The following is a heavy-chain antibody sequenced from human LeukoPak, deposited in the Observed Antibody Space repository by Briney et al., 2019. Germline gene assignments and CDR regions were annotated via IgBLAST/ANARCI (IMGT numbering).Heavy chain of an antibody. CDR2: IRYDGSNK. D-gene: IGHD5-12*01. V-gene: IGHV3-30*02. J-gene: IGHJ4*02. Sequence: GGSLRLSCAASGFTFSSYGMHWVRQAPGKGLEWVAFIRYDGSNKYYADSVKGRFTISRDNSKNTLYLQMNSLRAEDTAVYYCAKDSLPLDIVATIIDYWGQGTLVTVFS. CDR1: GFTFSSYG. CDR3: AKDSLPLDIVATIIDY.